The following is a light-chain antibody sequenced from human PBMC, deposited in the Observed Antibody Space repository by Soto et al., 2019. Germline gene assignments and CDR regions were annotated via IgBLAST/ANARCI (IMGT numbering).Light chain of an antibody. J-gene: IGKJ1*01. CDR3: QQYNNWWT. CDR1: QSVSSN. CDR2: GAS. V-gene: IGKV3-15*01. Sequence: EIVMTQSPATLSVSPGERATLSCRASQSVSSNLAWYQQKPGQAPRLLIYGASTRATGIPARFSGSGSGTEFTLTISSLQSEDFAVSHCQQYNNWWTFGQGTQVEIK.